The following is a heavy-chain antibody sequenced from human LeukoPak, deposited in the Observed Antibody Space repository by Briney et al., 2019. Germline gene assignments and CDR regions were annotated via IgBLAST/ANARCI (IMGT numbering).Heavy chain of an antibody. CDR3: AKKGPNDAFDI. CDR1: GFTFSSYG. J-gene: IGHJ3*02. V-gene: IGHV3-30*02. Sequence: GGSLRLSCAASGFTFSSYGMHWVRQAPGKGLEWVAFIRYDGSKKYYADSVKGRFTISRDNSKNTLYLQMNSLRAEDTAVYYCAKKGPNDAFDIWGQGTMVTVSS. CDR2: IRYDGSKK.